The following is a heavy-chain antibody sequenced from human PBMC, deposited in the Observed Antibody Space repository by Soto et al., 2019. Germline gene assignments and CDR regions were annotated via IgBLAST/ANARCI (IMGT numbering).Heavy chain of an antibody. J-gene: IGHJ4*02. CDR2: ISWNSCRI. Sequence: EVQLVESGGGLVQPGRSLSLSCAASGFTFDDYAMHWVRQAPGKGLEWVSGISWNSCRIGYADSVKGRFTISRDNAKNALYLQMNSMRAEDTALYYCAKDKIAAALYYFDYWGQGTLVTVSS. CDR3: AKDKIAAALYYFDY. D-gene: IGHD6-13*01. V-gene: IGHV3-9*01. CDR1: GFTFDDYA.